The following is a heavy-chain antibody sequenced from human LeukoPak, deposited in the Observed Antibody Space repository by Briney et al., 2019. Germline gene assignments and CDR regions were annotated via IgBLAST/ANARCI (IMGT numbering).Heavy chain of an antibody. V-gene: IGHV4-34*01. Sequence: PSETLSLTCAVYGGSFSGYYWSWIRQPPGKGLEWIGEINHSGSTNYNPSLKSRVTISVDTSKNQFSLKLSSVTAADTAVYYCARRKQLGQLDYWGQGTLVTVSS. J-gene: IGHJ4*02. D-gene: IGHD6-13*01. CDR3: ARRKQLGQLDY. CDR1: GGSFSGYY. CDR2: INHSGST.